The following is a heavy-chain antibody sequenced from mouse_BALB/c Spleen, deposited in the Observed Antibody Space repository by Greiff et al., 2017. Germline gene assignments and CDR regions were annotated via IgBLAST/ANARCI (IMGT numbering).Heavy chain of an antibody. J-gene: IGHJ4*01. CDR2: IWAGGST. Sequence: VQLVESGPGLVAPSQSLSITCTVSGFSLTSYGVHWVRQPPGKGLEWLGVIWAGGSTNYNSALMSRLSISKDNSKSQVFLKMNSLQTDDTAMYYCARDRGDGNCAMDYWGQGTSVTVSS. CDR1: GFSLTSYG. CDR3: ARDRGDGNCAMDY. V-gene: IGHV2-9*02. D-gene: IGHD2-1*01.